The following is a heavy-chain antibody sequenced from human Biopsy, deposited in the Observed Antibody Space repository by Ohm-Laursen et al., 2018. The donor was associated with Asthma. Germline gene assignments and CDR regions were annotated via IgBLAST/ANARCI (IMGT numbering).Heavy chain of an antibody. CDR2: IYYSETT. CDR1: GGSMTPTSHY. CDR3: VRGSSSWHHGPFHYYYGLDV. D-gene: IGHD6-13*01. V-gene: IGHV4-39*01. Sequence: SDTLSLTCAVSGGSMTPTSHYWGWIRQPPGKGLEWIGSIYYSETTYYNPSLESRVTVSADTSKNQFSLKLTSVAAADTAVYYCVRGSSSWHHGPFHYYYGLDVWGQGTTATVSS. J-gene: IGHJ6*02.